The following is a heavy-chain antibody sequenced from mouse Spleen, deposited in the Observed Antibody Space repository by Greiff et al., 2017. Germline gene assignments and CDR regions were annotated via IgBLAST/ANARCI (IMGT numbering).Heavy chain of an antibody. CDR3: ARPLGLRFSYAMDY. CDR2: INPSTGGT. D-gene: IGHD3-1*01. J-gene: IGHJ4*01. V-gene: IGHV1-42*01. Sequence: EVKLMESGPELVKPGASVKISCKASGYSFTGYYMNWVKQSPEKSLEWIGEINPSTGGTTYNQKFKAKATLTVDKSSSTAYMQLKSLTSEDSAVYYCARPLGLRFSYAMDYWGQGTSVTVSS. CDR1: GYSFTGYY.